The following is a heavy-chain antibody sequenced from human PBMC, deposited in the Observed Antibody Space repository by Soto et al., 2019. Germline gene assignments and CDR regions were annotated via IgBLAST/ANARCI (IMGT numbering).Heavy chain of an antibody. D-gene: IGHD3-10*01. CDR2: INPRGFFT. CDR1: GYTFTSYN. J-gene: IGHJ5*02. Sequence: QVQLVQSGAEVKKPGASVKVSCKASGYTFTSYNIHWVRQAPGQGLEWVGMINPRGFFTTYAQKFRGKVTMTGDTSTSVVYMELTNLRSEDTAVYYCAGAAGRVGELFWFDPWGQGTLVSVSS. V-gene: IGHV1-46*01. CDR3: AGAAGRVGELFWFDP.